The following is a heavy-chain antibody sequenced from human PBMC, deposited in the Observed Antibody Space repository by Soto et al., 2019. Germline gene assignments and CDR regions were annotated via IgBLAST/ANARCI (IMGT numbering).Heavy chain of an antibody. CDR1: GGSIRSYY. Sequence: SETLSLTCTVSGGSIRSYYCSWIRQPAGKGLEWIGRIYTSGSTNYNPSLKSRVTMSVDTSKNQFSLKLSSVTAADTAVYYCARDIRGYSYGTYYYGMDVWGQGTTVTVSS. D-gene: IGHD5-18*01. CDR2: IYTSGST. V-gene: IGHV4-4*07. J-gene: IGHJ6*02. CDR3: ARDIRGYSYGTYYYGMDV.